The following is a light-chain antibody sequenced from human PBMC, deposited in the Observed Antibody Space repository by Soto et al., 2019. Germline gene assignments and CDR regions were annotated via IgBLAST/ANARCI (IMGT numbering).Light chain of an antibody. CDR2: DAI. Sequence: DIQMTQSPSTLSASVGDSVTITCRASEIISTWVAWYQQKPGKAPKLLIYDAISLESGVPSRFSGGASGTEFTLTISGLQPDDFATYYCQHSNSDYIFGQGTKLEIK. J-gene: IGKJ2*01. CDR1: EIISTW. CDR3: QHSNSDYI. V-gene: IGKV1-5*01.